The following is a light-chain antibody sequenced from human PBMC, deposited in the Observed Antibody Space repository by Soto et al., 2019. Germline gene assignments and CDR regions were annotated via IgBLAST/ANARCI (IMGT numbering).Light chain of an antibody. CDR3: QQYVSPIT. J-gene: IGKJ5*01. CDR1: QNISGSY. CDR2: GAS. V-gene: IGKV3-20*01. Sequence: LYQSPCTLSLYQGERATLSCRASQNISGSYLACYQQKVGQPPRLLIYGASSRATGIPDRFSDSGSGTDFTLTISRLEPEDFAVYYCQQYVSPITFGQGTLLEIK.